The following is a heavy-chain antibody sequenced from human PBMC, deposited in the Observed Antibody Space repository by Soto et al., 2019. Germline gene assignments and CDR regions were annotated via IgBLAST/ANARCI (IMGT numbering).Heavy chain of an antibody. CDR1: GFTFSSYA. Sequence: EVQLLESGGGSVQPGGSLRLSCAASGFTFSSYAMSWVRQAPGKGLEWVSAISGSGGSTYYADSVKGRFTISRDNSKNTLYLQMNSLRAEDTAVYYCAKAGYYDFWSGYHYYFDYWGQGTLVTVSS. V-gene: IGHV3-23*01. CDR3: AKAGYYDFWSGYHYYFDY. D-gene: IGHD3-3*01. CDR2: ISGSGGST. J-gene: IGHJ4*02.